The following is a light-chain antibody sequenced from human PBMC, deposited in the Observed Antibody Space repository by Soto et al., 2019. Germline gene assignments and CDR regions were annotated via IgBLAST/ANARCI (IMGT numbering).Light chain of an antibody. CDR2: DAS. CDR3: PHSSIYPLT. J-gene: IGKJ4*01. Sequence: GAVSLNTGERATLSCRASQTVRNNYLACYQQKPGQAPRLLIYDASSRATGIPDRFSGGGSGTDFTLTIIRLEPEDVVVYYCPHSSIYPLTFGGLTNV. CDR1: QTVRNNY. V-gene: IGKV3-20*01.